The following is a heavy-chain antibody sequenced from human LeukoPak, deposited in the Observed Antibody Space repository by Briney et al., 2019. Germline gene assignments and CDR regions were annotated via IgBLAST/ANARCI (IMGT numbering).Heavy chain of an antibody. CDR1: GYTFTGYY. CDR3: ARELRITMVRGVPTHFDY. V-gene: IGHV1-2*02. J-gene: IGHJ4*02. Sequence: ASVKVSCKASGYTFTGYYMHWVRQAPGQGLEWMGWINPNSGGTNYAQKFQGRVTMTRDTSISTAYMELSRLRSDDTAVYYCARELRITMVRGVPTHFDYWGQGTLVTVSS. CDR2: INPNSGGT. D-gene: IGHD3-10*01.